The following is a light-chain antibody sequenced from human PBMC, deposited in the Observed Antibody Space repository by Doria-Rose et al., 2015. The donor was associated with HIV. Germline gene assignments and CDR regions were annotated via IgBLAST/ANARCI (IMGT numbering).Light chain of an antibody. CDR2: DGS. V-gene: IGKV3-20*01. J-gene: IGKJ1*01. Sequence: EIVMTQSPGTLPLSPGERATLSCRASQSFSSTYLAWYQQKPGQAPSLLIYDGSTRATGIPDRFSASRSGTDFTLTINRLEPEDFALYYCHQYGTSWTFGQGTKVEI. CDR3: HQYGTSWT. CDR1: QSFSSTY.